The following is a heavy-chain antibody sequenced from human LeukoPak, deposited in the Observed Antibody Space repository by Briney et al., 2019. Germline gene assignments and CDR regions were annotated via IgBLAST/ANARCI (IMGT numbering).Heavy chain of an antibody. CDR3: AKAGYGSGSSSFDQ. Sequence: GGSLRLSCAASGFTFRDYWMSWVRQAPGKGLEWVANIKQDGSEKYYVDSVKGRFTISRDNAKNSLHLQMNTLRAEDTAVYYCAKAGYGSGSSSFDQWGQGTLVTVSS. D-gene: IGHD3-10*01. J-gene: IGHJ4*02. CDR1: GFTFRDYW. V-gene: IGHV3-7*01. CDR2: IKQDGSEK.